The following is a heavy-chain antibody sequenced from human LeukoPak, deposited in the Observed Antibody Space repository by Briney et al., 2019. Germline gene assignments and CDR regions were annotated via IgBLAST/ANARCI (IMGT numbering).Heavy chain of an antibody. CDR3: ARVESLQWLVYYHYYMDV. V-gene: IGHV1-18*01. CDR1: GYIFINSG. D-gene: IGHD6-19*01. J-gene: IGHJ6*03. Sequence: ASVKLSCKASGYIFINSGISWVRQAPGQGLEWMGWISPYNGNTNYAQKFRGRVTMTTDTSTNTAYMELRSLRSDDTAVYYCARVESLQWLVYYHYYMDVWGKGTTVTISS. CDR2: ISPYNGNT.